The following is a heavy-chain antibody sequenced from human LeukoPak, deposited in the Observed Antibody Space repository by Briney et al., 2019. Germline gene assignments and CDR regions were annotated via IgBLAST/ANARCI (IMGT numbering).Heavy chain of an antibody. J-gene: IGHJ6*04. CDR3: ARGGDIVVVPAAQSLLYGMDV. CDR1: GGSFSGYC. Sequence: PSETLSLTCAVYGGSFSGYCWSWIRQPPGKGLEWIGEINHSGSTNYNPSLRSRVTMSVDTSKNQFSLKLSSVTAADTAVYYCARGGDIVVVPAAQSLLYGMDVWGKGTTVTVSS. V-gene: IGHV4-34*01. D-gene: IGHD2-2*01. CDR2: INHSGST.